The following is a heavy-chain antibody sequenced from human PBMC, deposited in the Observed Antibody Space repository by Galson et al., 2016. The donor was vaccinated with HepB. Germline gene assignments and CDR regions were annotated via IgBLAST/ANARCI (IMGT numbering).Heavy chain of an antibody. CDR2: INADGVNT. D-gene: IGHD5-24*01. V-gene: IGHV3-43*01. CDR3: VKGDLQSLYSMDV. Sequence: SLRLSCAASGFIFLDYTIHWVRQLPGKGLEWVSLINADGVNTKYADSVKGRFTISRDNTKDSLYLQMNTLRSEDTASYYCVKGDLQSLYSMDVWGQGTTVTVSS. CDR1: GFIFLDYT. J-gene: IGHJ6*02.